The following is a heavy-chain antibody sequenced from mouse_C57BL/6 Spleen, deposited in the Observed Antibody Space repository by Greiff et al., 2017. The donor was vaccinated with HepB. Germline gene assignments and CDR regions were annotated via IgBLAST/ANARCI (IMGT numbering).Heavy chain of an antibody. CDR1: GYTFTSYW. J-gene: IGHJ2*01. CDR3: ARIYYGYDVDY. CDR2: IDPSDSET. Sequence: QVQLKQPGAELVRPGSSVKLSCKASGYTFTSYWMHWVKQRPIQGLEWIGNIDPSDSETHYNQKFKDKATLTVDKSSSTAYMQLSSLTSEDSAVYYCARIYYGYDVDYWGQGTTLTVSS. V-gene: IGHV1-52*01. D-gene: IGHD2-2*01.